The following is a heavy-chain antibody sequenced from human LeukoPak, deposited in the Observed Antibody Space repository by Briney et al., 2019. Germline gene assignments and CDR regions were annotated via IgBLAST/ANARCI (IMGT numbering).Heavy chain of an antibody. CDR1: GGSISSSSYY. CDR2: IYYSGST. CDR3: ARQIVGYYYYYMDV. V-gene: IGHV4-39*01. J-gene: IGHJ6*03. Sequence: SETLSLTCTVSGGSISSSSYYWGWIRQPPGKGLEWIGGIYYSGSTYYNPSLKSRVTISVDTSKNQFSLKLSSVTAADTAVYYCARQIVGYYYYYMDVWGKGTTVTVSS. D-gene: IGHD2/OR15-2a*01.